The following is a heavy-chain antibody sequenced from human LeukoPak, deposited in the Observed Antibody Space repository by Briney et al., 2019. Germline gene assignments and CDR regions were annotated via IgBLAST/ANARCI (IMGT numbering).Heavy chain of an antibody. D-gene: IGHD3-3*01. V-gene: IGHV4-34*01. CDR2: INHSGST. Sequence: SETLSLTCAVYGGSFSGYYWSWIRQPPGKGLEWIGEINHSGSTNYNPSLKSRVTISVDTSKNQFSLKLSSVTAADTAVYYCARGPPRYDFWRSHWFDPWGQGTLVTVSS. CDR1: GGSFSGYY. J-gene: IGHJ5*02. CDR3: ARGPPRYDFWRSHWFDP.